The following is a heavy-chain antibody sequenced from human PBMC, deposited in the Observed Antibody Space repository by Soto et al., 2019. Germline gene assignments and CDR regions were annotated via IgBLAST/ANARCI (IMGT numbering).Heavy chain of an antibody. D-gene: IGHD6-13*01. CDR2: IYNDGTYA. Sequence: VQLVESGGGLVQPGGSLKLSFAGPGSPSNRYGIHWAAQFQGRGPWWVERIYNDGTYADYADSVKGRFTISRDNAKDTLYLQMNDLRAEDSALYHCTRGPRATSAGTSAHWGQGTLVTVSS. V-gene: IGHV3-74*01. CDR1: GSPSNRYG. CDR3: TRGPRATSAGTSAH. J-gene: IGHJ4*02.